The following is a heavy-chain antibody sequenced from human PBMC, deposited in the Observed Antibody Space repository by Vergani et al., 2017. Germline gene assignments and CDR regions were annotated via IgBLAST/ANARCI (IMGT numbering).Heavy chain of an antibody. CDR2: ISSSGSTI. J-gene: IGHJ3*02. CDR1: GFTFSDYY. V-gene: IGHV3-11*01. CDR3: ARDLGCRRFTYYDYIWGSYLYGPQIDAFDI. Sequence: QVQLVESGGGLVKPGGSLRLSCAASGFTFSDYYMSWIRQAPGKGLEWVSYISSSGSTIYYADSVKGRFTISRYHAKNSLYLQMNSLRAEDTAVYYCARDLGCRRFTYYDYIWGSYLYGPQIDAFDIWGQGTMVTVSS. D-gene: IGHD3-16*02.